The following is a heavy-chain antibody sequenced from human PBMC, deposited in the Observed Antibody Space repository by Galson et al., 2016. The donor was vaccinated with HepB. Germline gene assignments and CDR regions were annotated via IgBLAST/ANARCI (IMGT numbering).Heavy chain of an antibody. Sequence: SETLSLTCSVSGGSISTTRWWSWVRQPPGKGLEWIGETFVDGNTHYHPSLTSRITISVDKSKNQLSLKLMSVTAADTAVYYCARHLTTSGTRGFDYWGPRTLVTVSS. CDR1: GGSISTTRW. D-gene: IGHD6-13*01. J-gene: IGHJ4*02. CDR3: ARHLTTSGTRGFDY. CDR2: TFVDGNT. V-gene: IGHV4-4*02.